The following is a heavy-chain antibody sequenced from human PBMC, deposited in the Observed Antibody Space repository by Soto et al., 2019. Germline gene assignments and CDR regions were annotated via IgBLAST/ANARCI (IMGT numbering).Heavy chain of an antibody. V-gene: IGHV4-39*01. Sequence: QLQLQESGPGLVKPSETLSLTCTVSGGSISSSSYYWGWIRQPPGEGLQWIGSIYYSGSTYYNPSLKSRVTISVDTSKNQFSLKLSSVTAADTAVYYGASGTTVPNGGWFDPRGQGTLVTVSS. CDR2: IYYSGST. D-gene: IGHD4-17*01. J-gene: IGHJ5*02. CDR3: ASGTTVPNGGWFDP. CDR1: GGSISSSSYY.